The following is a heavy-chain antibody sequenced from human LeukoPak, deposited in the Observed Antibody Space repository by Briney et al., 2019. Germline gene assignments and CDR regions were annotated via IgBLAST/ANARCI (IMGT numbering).Heavy chain of an antibody. D-gene: IGHD3-9*01. CDR2: INGDGRDK. CDR1: GLNFNSHW. Sequence: PGGSLRLSCAASGLNFNSHWMSWVRQAPGKGLEWVANINGDGRDKYYVDSVKGRFTISRDNAKNTLYLQMNSLRAEDTAVYYCARVSFEGMDVWGQGTTVTVSS. V-gene: IGHV3-7*01. CDR3: ARVSFEGMDV. J-gene: IGHJ6*02.